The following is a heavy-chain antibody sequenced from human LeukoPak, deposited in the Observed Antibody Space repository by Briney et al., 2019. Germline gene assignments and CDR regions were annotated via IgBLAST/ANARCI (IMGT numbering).Heavy chain of an antibody. J-gene: IGHJ4*02. Sequence: GGSLRLSCAASGFTFSSYAMHWVRQAPGKGLEWVSSISGSADKTYDADSVKGRFTISRDNSKNTLYLQMNSLRVEDTAVYYCARDSRSFIVMITEPRKNLVDYWGQGTLVTVSS. CDR2: ISGSADKT. CDR3: ARDSRSFIVMITEPRKNLVDY. CDR1: GFTFSSYA. V-gene: IGHV3-23*01. D-gene: IGHD3-16*01.